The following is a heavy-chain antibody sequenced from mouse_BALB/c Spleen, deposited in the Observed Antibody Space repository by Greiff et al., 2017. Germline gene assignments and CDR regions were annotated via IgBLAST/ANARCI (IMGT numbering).Heavy chain of an antibody. Sequence: EVKLMESGGGLVKPGGSLKLSCAASGFTFSSYAMSWVRQSPEKRLEWVAEISSGGSYTYYPDTVTGRFTISRDNAKSTLYLEMSSLRSEDTAMYYCARAIHYYGYKYFDVWGAGTTVTVSS. J-gene: IGHJ1*01. V-gene: IGHV5-9-4*01. D-gene: IGHD1-2*01. CDR1: GFTFSSYA. CDR2: ISSGGSYT. CDR3: ARAIHYYGYKYFDV.